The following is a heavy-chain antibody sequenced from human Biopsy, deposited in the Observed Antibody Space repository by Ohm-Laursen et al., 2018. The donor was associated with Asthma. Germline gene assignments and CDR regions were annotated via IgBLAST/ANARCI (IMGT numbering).Heavy chain of an antibody. D-gene: IGHD1-26*01. Sequence: SLRLSCAASGFTFSNYGMHWVRQAPGKGLDWVAVLSFDGSNKNYTDSVKGRFTISRDNSRNTLHLQMNSLRAEDTAVYYCAKDVFPGWELRRGPDYWGQGTLVTVSS. CDR1: GFTFSNYG. J-gene: IGHJ4*02. CDR2: LSFDGSNK. V-gene: IGHV3-30*18. CDR3: AKDVFPGWELRRGPDY.